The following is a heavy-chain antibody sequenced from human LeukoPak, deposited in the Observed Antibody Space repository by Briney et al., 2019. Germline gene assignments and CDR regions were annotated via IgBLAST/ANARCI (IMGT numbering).Heavy chain of an antibody. CDR1: GGTFSSYA. D-gene: IGHD4-17*01. CDR3: ARDTRAGYGDYSSNAFDI. J-gene: IGHJ3*02. V-gene: IGHV1-69*04. Sequence: SVKVSCKASGGTFSSYAISWVRQAPGQGLEWMGRIIPILGIANYAQKFQGRVTITADKSTSTAYMELSSLRSEDTAVYYCARDTRAGYGDYSSNAFDIWDQGTMVTVSS. CDR2: IIPILGIA.